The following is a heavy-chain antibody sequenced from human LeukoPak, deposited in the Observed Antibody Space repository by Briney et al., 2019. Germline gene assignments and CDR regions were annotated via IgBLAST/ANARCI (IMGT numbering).Heavy chain of an antibody. CDR1: GGSFSGYY. CDR3: ARGPPVYYDNGGYYFFDY. Sequence: SETLSLTCAVNGGSFSGYYWTWIRQSPGKGLEWSGETDHSGSTNYNPSLKSRVTISVDTSKNQFSLKLSSVTAADTAVYYCARGPPVYYDNGGYYFFDYWGQGTLVTVSS. J-gene: IGHJ4*02. CDR2: TDHSGST. V-gene: IGHV4-34*01. D-gene: IGHD3-22*01.